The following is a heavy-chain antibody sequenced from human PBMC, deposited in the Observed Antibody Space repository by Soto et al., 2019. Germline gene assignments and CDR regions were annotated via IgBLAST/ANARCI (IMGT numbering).Heavy chain of an antibody. V-gene: IGHV4-30-4*01. CDR2: IYYSGST. Sequence: QVQLQESGPGLVKPSQTLSLTCTVSGGSISSGDYYWSWIRQPPGKGLEWIGYIYYSGSTYYNPSLKSRVTISVDTSKNQFSLKLSSVTAADTAVYYCARGRPRDDFSPVGFDLLGRGTLVTVSS. CDR1: GGSISSGDYY. J-gene: IGHJ2*01. D-gene: IGHD3-3*01. CDR3: ARGRPRDDFSPVGFDL.